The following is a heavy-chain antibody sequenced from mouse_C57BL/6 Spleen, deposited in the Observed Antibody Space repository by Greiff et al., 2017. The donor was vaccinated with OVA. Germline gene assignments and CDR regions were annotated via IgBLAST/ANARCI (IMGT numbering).Heavy chain of an antibody. CDR1: GYSFTDYN. D-gene: IGHD3-2*02. CDR2: INPNYGTT. J-gene: IGHJ3*01. Sequence: QLQESGPELVKPGASVKISCKASGYSFTDYNMNWVKQSNGKSLEWIGVINPNYGTTSYNQKFKGKATLTVDQSSSTAYMQLNSLTSEDSAVYYCARSYTAQATASWFAYWGQGTLVTVSA. CDR3: ARSYTAQATASWFAY. V-gene: IGHV1-39*01.